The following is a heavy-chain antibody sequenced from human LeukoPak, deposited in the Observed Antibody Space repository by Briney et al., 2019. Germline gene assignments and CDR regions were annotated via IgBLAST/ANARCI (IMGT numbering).Heavy chain of an antibody. J-gene: IGHJ4*02. CDR2: ISTTGDT. CDR3: AKVFPYYDSSGRYFDY. V-gene: IGHV3-13*01. Sequence: GSLRLSCAASGFTISRYDIHWVRQATGRGLEWVSFISTTGDTYYQDSMKGRFTISRDNSKNTLYLQMNSLRAEDTAVYYCAKVFPYYDSSGRYFDYWGQGTLVTVSS. D-gene: IGHD3-22*01. CDR1: GFTISRYD.